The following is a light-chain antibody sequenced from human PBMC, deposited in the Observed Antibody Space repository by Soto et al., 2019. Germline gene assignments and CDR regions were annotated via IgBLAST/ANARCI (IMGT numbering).Light chain of an antibody. Sequence: EIVLTQSPGTLSLSPGERATLSCRASQSVSSSYLGWYQQKPGQAPRLLIYGASSRATGIPDRFSGSGSGTDFTLTISRLEPEDFAMYYCQHYVTSLTTFGQGTKVDIK. CDR1: QSVSSSY. V-gene: IGKV3-20*01. J-gene: IGKJ1*01. CDR2: GAS. CDR3: QHYVTSLTT.